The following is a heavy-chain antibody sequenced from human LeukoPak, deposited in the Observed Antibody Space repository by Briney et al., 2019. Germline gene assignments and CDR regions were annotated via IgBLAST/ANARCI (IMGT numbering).Heavy chain of an antibody. CDR1: GGSFSGYY. J-gene: IGHJ4*02. V-gene: IGHV4-34*01. CDR3: ARYRQYSYGYRYFDY. D-gene: IGHD5-18*01. Sequence: SETLSLTCAVHGGSFSGYYWSWIRQPPGKGLEWIGEINHSGSTNYNPSLKSRVTISVDTSKNQFSLKLSSVTAADTAVYYCARYRQYSYGYRYFDYWGQGTLVTVSS. CDR2: INHSGST.